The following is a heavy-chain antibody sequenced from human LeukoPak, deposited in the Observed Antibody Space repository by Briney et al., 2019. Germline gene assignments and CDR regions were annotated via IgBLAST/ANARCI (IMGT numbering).Heavy chain of an antibody. CDR1: GFIFSNYG. D-gene: IGHD5-18*01. CDR2: IQYNGTNK. J-gene: IGHJ4*02. Sequence: GGSLRLSCAVSGFIFSNYGMHWVRQAPGKGLEWVAFIQYNGTNKDYADSVKGRFTISRDNSKNTVSLQINSLKPEDTALYYCVKDIRRGYNFGYDQFAYWGQGTLVTVSS. V-gene: IGHV3-30*02. CDR3: VKDIRRGYNFGYDQFAY.